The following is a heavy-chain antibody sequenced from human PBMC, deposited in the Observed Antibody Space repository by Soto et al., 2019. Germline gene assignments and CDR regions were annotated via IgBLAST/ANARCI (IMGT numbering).Heavy chain of an antibody. D-gene: IGHD3-9*01. CDR2: IYFRGSA. CDR3: ARANILTAYSDAFDI. J-gene: IGHJ3*02. V-gene: IGHV4-59*12. Sequence: SETLSLTCTVSGDSINSDYWTWIRQTPGKGLEWIACIYFRGSASYNPSLESRVSTSVDASKNQFSLKLRSVTAADPAIYYCARANILTAYSDAFDIWGRGTEVTVSS. CDR1: GDSINSDY.